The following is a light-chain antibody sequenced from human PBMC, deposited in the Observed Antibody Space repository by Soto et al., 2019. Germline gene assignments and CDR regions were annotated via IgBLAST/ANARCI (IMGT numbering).Light chain of an antibody. CDR1: ENINRN. CDR3: QQYNTWPS. V-gene: IGKV3-15*01. CDR2: DAS. Sequence: EILLTQSPPTLSVSPGEGATLSCRASENINRNLAWYQQKPGQAPRLLIYDASTSATGIPARYSGSGSVTEFTLTLRSLQSEDFGVYYCQQYNTWPSFGHGTKVEIK. J-gene: IGKJ1*01.